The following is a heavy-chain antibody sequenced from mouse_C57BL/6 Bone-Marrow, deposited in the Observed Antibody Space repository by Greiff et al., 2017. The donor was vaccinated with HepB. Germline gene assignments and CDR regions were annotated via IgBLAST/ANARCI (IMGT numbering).Heavy chain of an antibody. Sequence: EVNLVESGGGLVQPGGSLKLSCAASGFTFSDYYMYWVRQTPEKRLEWVAYISNGGGSTYYPDTVKGRFTISRDNAKNTLYLQMSRLKSEDTAMYYCARHAYGSSYRYFDVWGTGTTVTVSS. CDR2: ISNGGGST. CDR3: ARHAYGSSYRYFDV. J-gene: IGHJ1*03. V-gene: IGHV5-12*01. CDR1: GFTFSDYY. D-gene: IGHD1-1*01.